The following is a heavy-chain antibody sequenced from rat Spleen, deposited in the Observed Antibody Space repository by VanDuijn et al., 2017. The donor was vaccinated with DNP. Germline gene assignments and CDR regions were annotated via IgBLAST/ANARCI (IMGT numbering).Heavy chain of an antibody. D-gene: IGHD1-10*01. Sequence: QVQLKESGPVLVQASETLSLTCTVSGFSLTSNSVHWVRQPPGKGLEWMGGIWGDGTTDYNSPLKSRLSINRDPSKSQVFLKMNSRQTDDTAIYFCTYNNYYWGQGVMVTVSS. J-gene: IGHJ2*01. CDR2: IWGDGTT. CDR3: TYNNYY. CDR1: GFSLTSNS. V-gene: IGHV2-1*01.